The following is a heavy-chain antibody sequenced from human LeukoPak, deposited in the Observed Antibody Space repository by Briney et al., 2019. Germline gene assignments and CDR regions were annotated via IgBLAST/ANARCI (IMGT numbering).Heavy chain of an antibody. CDR2: ISSSSSYI. CDR1: GFTFSSYS. D-gene: IGHD1-1*01. J-gene: IGHJ4*02. V-gene: IGHV3-21*01. CDR3: ARGFVWNWTPDY. Sequence: GGSLRLSCAASGFTFSSYSMNWVRQAPGKGLEWVSSISSSSSYIYYADSVKGRFTISRDNAKNSLYLQMNSLRAEDTAVYYCARGFVWNWTPDYWGQGTLVTVSS.